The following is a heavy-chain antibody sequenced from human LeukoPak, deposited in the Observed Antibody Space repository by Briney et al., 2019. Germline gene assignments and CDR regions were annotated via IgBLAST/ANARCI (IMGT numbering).Heavy chain of an antibody. CDR2: IIGCCGST. Sequence: GSLRLSCAASGFTFSCYSMSWVRQAPGQGLGWVAAIIGCCGSTYYADSGKGRFPISRDNSKHTLYLQMDRLRDEDTDVYYCAKDSKGAKYYDILTGLLLFFDYWGQGTLVTVSP. V-gene: IGHV3-23*01. J-gene: IGHJ4*02. CDR3: AKDSKGAKYYDILTGLLLFFDY. D-gene: IGHD3-9*01. CDR1: GFTFSCYS.